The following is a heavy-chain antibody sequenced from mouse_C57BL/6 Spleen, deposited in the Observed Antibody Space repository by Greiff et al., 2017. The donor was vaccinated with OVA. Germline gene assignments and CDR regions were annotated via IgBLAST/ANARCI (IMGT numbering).Heavy chain of an antibody. J-gene: IGHJ2*01. CDR2: ISGGGGNT. CDR3: ARLTHYFDY. V-gene: IGHV5-9*01. CDR1: GFTFSSYT. Sequence: EVQVVESGGGLVKPGGSLKLSCAASGFTFSSYTMSWVRQTPEKRLEWVATISGGGGNTYYPDSVKGRFTISRDNAKNTLYLQMSSLRSEDTALYYCARLTHYFDYWGQGTTLTVSS.